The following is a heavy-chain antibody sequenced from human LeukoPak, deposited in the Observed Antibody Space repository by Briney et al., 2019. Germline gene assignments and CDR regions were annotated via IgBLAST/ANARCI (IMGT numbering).Heavy chain of an antibody. CDR1: GGSISSYY. CDR2: IHYSGRT. CDR3: ARVLGYCTSTSCSDYYYYGMDV. V-gene: IGHV4-59*01. J-gene: IGHJ6*02. D-gene: IGHD2-2*01. Sequence: SETLSLTCTVSGGSISSYYWSWIRQPPGKGLEWIGFIHYSGRTNYNPSLKSRVTISADTSKNQFSLKLSSVTAADTAVYYCARVLGYCTSTSCSDYYYYGMDVWGQGTTVIVSS.